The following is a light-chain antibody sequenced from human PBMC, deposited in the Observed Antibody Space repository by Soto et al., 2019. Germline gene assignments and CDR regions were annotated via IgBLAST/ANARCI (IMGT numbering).Light chain of an antibody. Sequence: QSVLTQPPSASGTPGQRVTISCSGSSSNIGGGYDVHWYQQLPGTAPKLLIYGNLNRPSGVPDRFSGSTSGTSASLAITGLQAEDEADYYCPAWDSSLSGYVFGTGTKVTVL. V-gene: IGLV1-40*01. J-gene: IGLJ1*01. CDR3: PAWDSSLSGYV. CDR2: GNL. CDR1: SSNIGGGYD.